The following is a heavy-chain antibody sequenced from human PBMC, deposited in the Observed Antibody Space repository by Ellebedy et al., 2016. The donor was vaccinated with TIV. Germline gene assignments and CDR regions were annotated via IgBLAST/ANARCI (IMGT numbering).Heavy chain of an antibody. Sequence: MPSETLSLTCIVSGGSISSGDYYWSWISQPPGKGLEWIGYIYNNGNAYYNPSLKSRLTISIDTSRNQFSLKLTSVTAADTAAYYCARDDGGGINTNWGQGTLVTVSS. J-gene: IGHJ4*02. V-gene: IGHV4-30-4*01. CDR3: ARDDGGGINTN. D-gene: IGHD3-16*01. CDR1: GGSISSGDYY. CDR2: IYNNGNA.